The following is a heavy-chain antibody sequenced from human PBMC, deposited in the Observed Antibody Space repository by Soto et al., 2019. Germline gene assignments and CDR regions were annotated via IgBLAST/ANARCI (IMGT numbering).Heavy chain of an antibody. CDR2: INAGNGNT. Sequence: ASVKVSCKASGYTFTSYAIHWVRQAPGQRLEWMGWINAGNGNTKYSQKFQGRVTITRDTSASTAYMELSSLRSEDTAVYYCARGPAVAGPPGGLLDYWGQGTLVTVSS. CDR1: GYTFTSYA. D-gene: IGHD6-19*01. CDR3: ARGPAVAGPPGGLLDY. J-gene: IGHJ4*02. V-gene: IGHV1-3*01.